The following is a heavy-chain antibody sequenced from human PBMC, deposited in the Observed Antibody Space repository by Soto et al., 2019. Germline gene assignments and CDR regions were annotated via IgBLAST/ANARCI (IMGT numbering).Heavy chain of an antibody. CDR1: GYTFSSFA. V-gene: IGHV1-3*05. CDR3: ARDSVLYYPREWVSGCFDP. J-gene: IGHJ5*02. D-gene: IGHD2-21*01. CDR2: VNAGNGNT. Sequence: QVQLVQSGAEEKKPGASVKVSCKASGYTFSSFAMHWVRQAPGQRPEWMGWVNAGNGNTKYSQKFQGRVTITRDTSASTAYMDLSSLRSEDTAVYYCARDSVLYYPREWVSGCFDPWGQGTLVTVSS.